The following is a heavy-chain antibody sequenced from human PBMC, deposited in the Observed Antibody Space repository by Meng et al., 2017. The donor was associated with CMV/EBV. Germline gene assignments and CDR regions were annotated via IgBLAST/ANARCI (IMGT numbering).Heavy chain of an antibody. V-gene: IGHV1-8*01. J-gene: IGHJ4*02. CDR1: GYTFTSYG. CDR2: MNPNSGNT. CDR3: ARGESSSGWYGTNFDY. Sequence: SGYTFTSYGINWVRQATGQGLEWMGWMNPNSGNTGYAQKFQGRVTMTRNTSISTACMELSSPRSEDTAVYYCARGESSSGWYGTNFDYWGQGTLVTVSS. D-gene: IGHD6-19*01.